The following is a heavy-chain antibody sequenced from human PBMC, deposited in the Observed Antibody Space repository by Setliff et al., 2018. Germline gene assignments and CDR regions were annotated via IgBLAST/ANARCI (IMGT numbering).Heavy chain of an antibody. Sequence: GGSLRLSCAASGFAFSTYRMNWVRQAPGKGLEWVSYITSSSSTIGYADSVKGRFTISRGDAKNSLYLQMNSLRAEDTAVYYCARVIYFYYMDVWGKGTTVTVSS. J-gene: IGHJ6*03. CDR2: ITSSSSTI. CDR3: ARVIYFYYMDV. CDR1: GFAFSTYR. V-gene: IGHV3-48*01.